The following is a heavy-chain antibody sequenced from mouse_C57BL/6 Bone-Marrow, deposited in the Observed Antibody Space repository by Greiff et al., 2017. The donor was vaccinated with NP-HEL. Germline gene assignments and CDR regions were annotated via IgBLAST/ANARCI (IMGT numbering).Heavy chain of an antibody. CDR3: AREEMVTTPFAY. J-gene: IGHJ3*01. D-gene: IGHD2-2*01. V-gene: IGHV5-4*01. Sequence: EVKVVESGGGLVKPGGSLKLSCAASGFTFSSYAMSWVRQTPEKRLEWVATISDGGSYTYYPDNVKGRFTISRDNAKNNLYLQMSHLKSEDTAMYYCAREEMVTTPFAYWGQGTLVTVSA. CDR1: GFTFSSYA. CDR2: ISDGGSYT.